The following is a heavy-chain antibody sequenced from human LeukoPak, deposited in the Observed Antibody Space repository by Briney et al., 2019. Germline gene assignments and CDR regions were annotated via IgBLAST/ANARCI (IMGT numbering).Heavy chain of an antibody. D-gene: IGHD5-18*01. J-gene: IGHJ4*02. CDR1: GFTFSDHY. V-gene: IGHV3-72*01. CDR2: IRKKANSYTT. CDR3: ARAYAGGYPHFDY. Sequence: GGSLRLSCAASGFTFSDHYMDWVRQAPGKGLEWVGRIRKKANSYTTEYAASVKGRFTVSRDDSKSSLYLQMNSLKTEDTAVYYCARAYAGGYPHFDYWGQGTLVTVSS.